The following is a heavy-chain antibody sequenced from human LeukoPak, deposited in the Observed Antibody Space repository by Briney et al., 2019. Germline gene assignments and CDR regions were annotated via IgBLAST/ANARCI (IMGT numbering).Heavy chain of an antibody. Sequence: PGGSLRLSCAASGFTFSGHSMTWVRQTPGKGLEWVSVIFGNGVKTYYADSLKGRFTISRDNSKSTLYLQMNSLRADDTAVYYCARVGDWSNYFGMDAWGQGTMVSVSS. J-gene: IGHJ6*02. CDR3: ARVGDWSNYFGMDA. CDR1: GFTFSGHS. CDR2: IFGNGVKT. V-gene: IGHV3-23*01. D-gene: IGHD3-16*01.